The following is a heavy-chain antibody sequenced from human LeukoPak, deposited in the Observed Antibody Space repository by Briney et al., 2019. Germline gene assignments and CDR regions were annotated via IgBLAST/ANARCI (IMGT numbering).Heavy chain of an antibody. CDR1: GFTFSYYW. J-gene: IGHJ3*02. D-gene: IGHD3-16*01. CDR3: ARGDWKDALDI. V-gene: IGHV3-74*01. CDR2: IYSDGSSI. Sequence: QPGGSLRLSCAASGFTFSYYWMYLGRPVPGKGVGLGSSIYSDGSSINHSDSVKGRFTISRDHARTTLYRERNSRRAEDTAVYYCARGDWKDALDIWGQGTRATVSS.